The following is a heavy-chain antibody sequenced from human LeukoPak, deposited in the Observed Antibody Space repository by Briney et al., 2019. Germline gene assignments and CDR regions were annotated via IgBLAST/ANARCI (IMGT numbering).Heavy chain of an antibody. V-gene: IGHV4-4*02. J-gene: IGHJ4*02. D-gene: IGHD4-17*01. CDR2: IYHSGST. CDR1: GGSISSSNW. Sequence: SGTLSLTCAVSGGSISSSNWWNWVRQPPGKGLEWIGEIYHSGSTNYNPSLKSRVTISVDTSKNQFSLKLSSVTAADTAVYYCARGNVVATSTHDYGDYGYGYWGQGTLVTVSS. CDR3: ARGNVVATSTHDYGDYGYGY.